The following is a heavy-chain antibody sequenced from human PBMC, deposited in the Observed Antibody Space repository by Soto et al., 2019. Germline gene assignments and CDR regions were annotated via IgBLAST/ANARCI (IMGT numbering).Heavy chain of an antibody. CDR2: ISYDGNNK. V-gene: IGHV3-30-3*01. D-gene: IGHD4-17*01. Sequence: QVQLVESGGGVVQPGRSLRLSCAASGFTFSSYAMHWVRQAPGKGLEWVTVISYDGNNKDYADSGEGRFTNSRDNSKNTLYLKTNSLRTEDTGVYYCARSQQTTVTSPLADPWGQGTLVTVSS. J-gene: IGHJ5*02. CDR3: ARSQQTTVTSPLADP. CDR1: GFTFSSYA.